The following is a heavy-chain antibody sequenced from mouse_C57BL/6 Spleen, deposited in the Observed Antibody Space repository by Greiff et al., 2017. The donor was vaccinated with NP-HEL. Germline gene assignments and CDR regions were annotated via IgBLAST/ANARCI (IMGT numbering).Heavy chain of an antibody. CDR3: ARGTVVPYWYFDV. D-gene: IGHD1-1*01. V-gene: IGHV5-17*01. CDR2: ISSGSSTI. Sequence: EVQLVESGGGLVKPGGSLKLSCAASGFTFSDYGMHWVRQAPEKGLEWVAYISSGSSTIYYADTVKGRFTISRDNAKNTLFLQMTSLGSEDTAMYYCARGTVVPYWYFDVWGTGTTVTVSS. CDR1: GFTFSDYG. J-gene: IGHJ1*03.